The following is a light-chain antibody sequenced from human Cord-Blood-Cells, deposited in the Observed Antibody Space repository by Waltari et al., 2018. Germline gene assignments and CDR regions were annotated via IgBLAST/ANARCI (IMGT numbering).Light chain of an antibody. J-gene: IGLJ3*02. CDR1: SSNIGSNY. CDR3: AAWDDSLSGPWV. CDR2: RNN. V-gene: IGLV1-47*01. Sequence: QSVLTQPPSASGTPGQRVTIPRSGSSSNIGSNYVYWYQQLPGTAPKLLIYRNNQRPSGVPDRFSGSKSGTSASLAISGLRSEDEADYYCAAWDDSLSGPWVFGGGTKLTVL.